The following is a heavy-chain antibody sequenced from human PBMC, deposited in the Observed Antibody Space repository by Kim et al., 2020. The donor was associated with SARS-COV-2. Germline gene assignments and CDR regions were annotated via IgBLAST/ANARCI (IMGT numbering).Heavy chain of an antibody. CDR2: ISASGTYL. J-gene: IGHJ6*02. V-gene: IGHV3-21*01. Sequence: GGSLRLSCSASGFTFSNYVMNWVRQAPGKGLEWVSSISASGTYLYYADSMKGRFTISRDNAKSSLYLQMNSLRAEDTAVYYCARDPLYGSGTSFYYYSMGVWGRGTTVTVSS. CDR1: GFTFSNYV. D-gene: IGHD3-10*01. CDR3: ARDPLYGSGTSFYYYSMGV.